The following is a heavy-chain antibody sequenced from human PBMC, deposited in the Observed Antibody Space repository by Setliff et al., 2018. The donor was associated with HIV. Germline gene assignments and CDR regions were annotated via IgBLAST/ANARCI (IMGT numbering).Heavy chain of an antibody. CDR1: GFTFSSYT. Sequence: GGSLRLSCAISGFTFSSYTMHWVRQAPGKGLEWVSAISDNGSSTYYADSMEGRFTISRDNSKNTLYLQLSGLRAEDTAVYYCASIYTAGTELLTDYWGQGTLITVSS. V-gene: IGHV3-23*01. CDR2: ISDNGSST. J-gene: IGHJ4*01. CDR3: ASIYTAGTELLTDY. D-gene: IGHD6-19*01.